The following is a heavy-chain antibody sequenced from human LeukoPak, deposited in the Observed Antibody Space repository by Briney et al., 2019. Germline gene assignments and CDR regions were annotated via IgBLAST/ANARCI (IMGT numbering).Heavy chain of an antibody. V-gene: IGHV3-7*01. CDR1: GFIFSSYW. J-gene: IGHJ4*02. CDR2: IKSDGSEE. CDR3: ARGDLWLGH. Sequence: PGGSLRLSCATSGFIFSSYWMCWVRQAPGKGLEWVANIKSDGSEEYYEDSVKGRFTISRDNAKNSLYLQMNSLRVEDTAVYYCARGDLWLGHWGQGSLVTVSS. D-gene: IGHD3-10*01.